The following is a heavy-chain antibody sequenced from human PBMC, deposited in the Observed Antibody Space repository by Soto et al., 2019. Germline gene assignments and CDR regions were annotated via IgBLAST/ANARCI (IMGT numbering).Heavy chain of an antibody. CDR1: GYTFTNYY. D-gene: IGHD5-12*01. V-gene: IGHV1-46*01. J-gene: IGHJ4*02. CDR2: VNPSDGST. Sequence: ASVKVSCKASGYTFTNYYIHWLRQAPGQGLEWVGIVNPSDGSTNFAQKFQGRVTMTRDTSTSTVYMELSSLGSEDTAMYYCARDLPLASGGSDYWGEGTLVTVSS. CDR3: ARDLPLASGGSDY.